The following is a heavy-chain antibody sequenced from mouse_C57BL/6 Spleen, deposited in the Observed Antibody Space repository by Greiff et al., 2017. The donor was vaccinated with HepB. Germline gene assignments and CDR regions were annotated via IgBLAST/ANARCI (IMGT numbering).Heavy chain of an antibody. Sequence: VQLQQSGAELAKPGASVKLSCKASGYTFTSSWMHWVKQRPGQGLEWIGYINPSSGYTKYNQKFKDKATLTADKSSSTAYMQLSSLTYEDSAVYYCARGITTVVATPAYWGQGTLVTVSA. D-gene: IGHD1-1*01. CDR1: GYTFTSSW. V-gene: IGHV1-7*01. J-gene: IGHJ3*01. CDR3: ARGITTVVATPAY. CDR2: INPSSGYT.